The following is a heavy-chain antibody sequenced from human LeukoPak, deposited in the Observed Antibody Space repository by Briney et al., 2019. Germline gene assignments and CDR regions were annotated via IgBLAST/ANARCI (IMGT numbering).Heavy chain of an antibody. J-gene: IGHJ4*02. V-gene: IGHV4-30-4*08. D-gene: IGHD6-6*01. CDR1: GGSISSGDYY. CDR3: ARVYWGSSSSPIDY. CDR2: IYYSGST. Sequence: PSETLSLTCTVSGGSISSGDYYWSWIRQPPGKGLEWIGYIYYSGSTYYNPSLKSRVTISVDTSKSQFSLKLSSVTAADTAVYYCARVYWGSSSSPIDYWGQGTPVTVSS.